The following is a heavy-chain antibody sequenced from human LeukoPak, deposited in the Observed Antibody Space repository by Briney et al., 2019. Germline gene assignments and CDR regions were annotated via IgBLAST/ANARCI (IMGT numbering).Heavy chain of an antibody. CDR1: GGSISSYY. CDR2: IYYSGST. J-gene: IGHJ4*02. D-gene: IGHD2-15*01. CDR3: ARGLLSFDY. V-gene: IGHV4-59*08. Sequence: SETLSLTCTVSGGSISSYYWSWIRQPPGKGLEWIGYIYYSGSTDYNPSLKSRVTISVHTSKNQFSLKLSSVTAADTAVYYCARGLLSFDYWGQGTLVTVSS.